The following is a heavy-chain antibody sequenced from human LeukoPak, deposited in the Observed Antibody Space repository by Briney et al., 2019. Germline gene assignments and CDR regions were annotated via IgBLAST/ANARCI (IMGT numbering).Heavy chain of an antibody. CDR2: IIPIFGTA. Sequence: SVKASCKASGGTFSSYAISWVRQAPGQGLEWMGGIIPIFGTANYAQKFQGRVTITADESTSTAYMELSSLRSEDTAVYYCAAGYSSGWEPMPFDIWGQGTMVTVSS. V-gene: IGHV1-69*13. CDR1: GGTFSSYA. J-gene: IGHJ3*02. CDR3: AAGYSSGWEPMPFDI. D-gene: IGHD6-19*01.